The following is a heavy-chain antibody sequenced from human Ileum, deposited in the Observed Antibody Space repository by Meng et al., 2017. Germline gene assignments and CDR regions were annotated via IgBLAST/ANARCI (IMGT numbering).Heavy chain of an antibody. J-gene: IGHJ5*02. CDR3: ARYYYDSSGVTWFDP. D-gene: IGHD3-22*01. V-gene: IGHV4-31*03. CDR1: GGSISSGDHY. Sequence: HLPGSVPGLVKPSQTLSLTCTVSGGSISSGDHYWTWSRQHPGKGLEWIGYFYFSGSTYYNPSLKSRVSISVDTSKNQFSLRMSSVTAADTAVYYCARYYYDSSGVTWFDPWGQGTLVTVSS. CDR2: FYFSGST.